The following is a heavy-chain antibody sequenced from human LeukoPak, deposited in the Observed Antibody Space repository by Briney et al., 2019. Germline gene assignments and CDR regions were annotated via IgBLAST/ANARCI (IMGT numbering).Heavy chain of an antibody. CDR2: IYHSGST. CDR3: ARDRIQGDFWSGSLGY. CDR1: GGSISSGGYY. D-gene: IGHD3-3*01. J-gene: IGHJ4*02. Sequence: SQTLSLTCTVSGGSISSGGYYWSWIRQPPGKGLEWIGYIYHSGSTYYNPSLKSRVTISVDRSKNQFSLKLSSVTAADTAVYYCARDRIQGDFWSGSLGYWGQGTLVTVSS. V-gene: IGHV4-30-2*01.